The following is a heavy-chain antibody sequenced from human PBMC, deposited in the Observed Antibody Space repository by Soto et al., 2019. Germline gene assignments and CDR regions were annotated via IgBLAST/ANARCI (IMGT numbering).Heavy chain of an antibody. CDR3: ARDRPPDS. CDR1: GYKFTSYY. Sequence: QVQLMQSGAEVKKPGASVKVSCKASGYKFTSYYLHWVRQAPGQGLEWMGTINPSSGDTSYAANFQGRVTVTRDTSTSTVYMQLSSLRFEDTAVYYCARDRPPDSWCQGTLVTVSS. J-gene: IGHJ5*01. V-gene: IGHV1-46*01. CDR2: INPSSGDT.